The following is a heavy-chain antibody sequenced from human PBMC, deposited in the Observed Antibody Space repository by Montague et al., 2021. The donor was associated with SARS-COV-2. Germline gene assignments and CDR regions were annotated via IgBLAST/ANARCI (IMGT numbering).Heavy chain of an antibody. V-gene: IGHV3-30*18. Sequence: SLRLSCAASGFTFNNFGMHWVRQAPGQGLEWVAVISYEGSIQYYADSVKGRFTISRDWSKSTLYLQMSSLRAEDTAVYYCAKDVTIFWFERGRGTFDYWGRGTLVAVSS. CDR1: GFTFNNFG. J-gene: IGHJ4*02. CDR2: ISYEGSIQ. D-gene: IGHD3-10*01. CDR3: AKDVTIFWFERGRGTFDY.